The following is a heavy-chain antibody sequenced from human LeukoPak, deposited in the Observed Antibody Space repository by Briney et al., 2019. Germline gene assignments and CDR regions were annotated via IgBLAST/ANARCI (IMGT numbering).Heavy chain of an antibody. V-gene: IGHV4-38-2*02. CDR1: GYSINNGYY. CDR2: IFYSGST. D-gene: IGHD3-10*01. Sequence: SETLSLTCTVSGYSINNGYYWGWIRQPPGKGLEWIGNIFYSGSTYYGPSLKSRLTISLDTSRNQFSLKLNSVTAADTAVYYCAKSNGYGLIDIWGQGTMVTVSS. J-gene: IGHJ3*02. CDR3: AKSNGYGLIDI.